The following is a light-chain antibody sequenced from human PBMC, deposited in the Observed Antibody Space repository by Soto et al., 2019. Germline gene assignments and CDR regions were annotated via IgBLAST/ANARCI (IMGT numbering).Light chain of an antibody. CDR1: QSISSH. CDR2: DAS. V-gene: IGKV3-11*01. CDR3: QQRSNWPLT. Sequence: EIVLTQSPATLSLSPGERATLSCRASQSISSHSAWYQQKPGQAPRLLIYDASNRAPGIPARFSGSGSGTGFTLAISSLEPEDFAVYYCQQRSNWPLTCFGGTKVEIK. J-gene: IGKJ4*01.